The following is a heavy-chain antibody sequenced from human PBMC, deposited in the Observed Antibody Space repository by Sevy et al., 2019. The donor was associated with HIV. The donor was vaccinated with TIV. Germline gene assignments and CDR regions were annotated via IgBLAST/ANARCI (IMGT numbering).Heavy chain of an antibody. CDR3: ARDPGYCSGGSCYRPLKRVRYGMDV. J-gene: IGHJ6*02. Sequence: ASVKVSCKASGGTFSSYAISWVRQAPGQGLEWMGGIIPIFGTANYAQKFQGRVTITADESTGTAYMELGSLRSEDTAVYYCARDPGYCSGGSCYRPLKRVRYGMDVWGQGTTVTVSS. CDR2: IIPIFGTA. D-gene: IGHD2-15*01. CDR1: GGTFSSYA. V-gene: IGHV1-69*01.